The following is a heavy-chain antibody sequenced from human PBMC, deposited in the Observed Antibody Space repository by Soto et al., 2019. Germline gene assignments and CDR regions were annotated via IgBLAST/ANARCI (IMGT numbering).Heavy chain of an antibody. CDR1: GFTFSSYW. CDR2: IKQDGSEK. D-gene: IGHD4-17*01. CDR3: ARDPPDYGDAFDI. J-gene: IGHJ3*02. V-gene: IGHV3-7*01. Sequence: EVQLVESGGGLVQPGGSLRLSCAASGFTFSSYWMSWVRQAPGKGLEWVANIKQDGSEKYYVDSVKGRFTISRDNAKNSLYRQMTRLGAEARAVYYCARDPPDYGDAFDIWGQGTMFTVSS.